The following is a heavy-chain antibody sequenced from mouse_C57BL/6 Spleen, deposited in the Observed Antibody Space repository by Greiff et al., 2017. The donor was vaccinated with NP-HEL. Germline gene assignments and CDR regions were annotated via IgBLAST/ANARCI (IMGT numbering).Heavy chain of an antibody. CDR2: IDPETGGT. J-gene: IGHJ2*01. Sequence: VQLQQSGAELVRPGASVTLSCKASGYTFTDYEMHWVKQTPVHGLEWIGAIDPETGGTAYNQKFKGKAILTADKSSSTAYMELRSLTSEDSAVYYCPKRARTTVVAPLDYWGQGTTLTVSS. D-gene: IGHD1-1*01. V-gene: IGHV1-15*01. CDR3: PKRARTTVVAPLDY. CDR1: GYTFTDYE.